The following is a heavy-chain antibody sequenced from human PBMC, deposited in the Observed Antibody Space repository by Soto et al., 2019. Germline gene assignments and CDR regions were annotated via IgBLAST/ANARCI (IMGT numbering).Heavy chain of an antibody. Sequence: QVQVVESGGGVVQPGRSLRLSCAASGFTFSSYAMHWVRQAPGKGLEWVAVISYDGSNKYYADSVKGRFTISRDNSKNTLYMQMNSLRAEATAVYYCARAWDYWGQGTLVTVSS. V-gene: IGHV3-30-3*01. CDR2: ISYDGSNK. J-gene: IGHJ4*02. CDR1: GFTFSSYA. CDR3: ARAWDY.